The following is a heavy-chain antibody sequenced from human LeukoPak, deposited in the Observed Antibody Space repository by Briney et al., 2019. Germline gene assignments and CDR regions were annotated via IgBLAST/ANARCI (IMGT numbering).Heavy chain of an antibody. J-gene: IGHJ3*02. CDR1: GGSFSGFY. CDR3: ASRPGIATRRGSSNI. D-gene: IGHD6-13*01. V-gene: IGHV4-34*01. Sequence: SETLSLTCAVYGGSFSGFYWSWIRQPPGKGLEWIGEINHSGSTNYNPSLKSRVTISVDTSKNQFSLKLSSVTAADTAVYYCASRPGIATRRGSSNIWGQGTMVTVSS. CDR2: INHSGST.